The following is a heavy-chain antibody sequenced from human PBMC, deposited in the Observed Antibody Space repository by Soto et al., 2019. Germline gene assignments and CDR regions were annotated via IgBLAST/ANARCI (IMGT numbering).Heavy chain of an antibody. V-gene: IGHV4-39*01. CDR2: IYYSGST. Sequence: ETLSLTCTVSGGSISSSSYYWGWIRQPPGKGLEWIGSIYYSGSTYYNPSLKSRVTISVDTSKNQFSLKLSSVTAADTAVYYCARQYYDILTGYDGYYFDYWGQGTLVTVSS. J-gene: IGHJ4*02. CDR3: ARQYYDILTGYDGYYFDY. CDR1: GGSISSSSYY. D-gene: IGHD3-9*01.